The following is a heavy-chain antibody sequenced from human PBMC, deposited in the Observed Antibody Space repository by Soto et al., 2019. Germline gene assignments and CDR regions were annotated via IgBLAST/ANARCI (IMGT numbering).Heavy chain of an antibody. Sequence: QVLLVESGGGVAQPGRSLRLSCAASKSIFTCYGMHWVRQTPGKGLEWGAVIRFDGPDEHYADSVKARFPISRDNSKSMLYLQMNILRVEDTALYYCAGEGIGGTGFRVFLDYWRQGTLVTVSS. CDR2: IRFDGPDE. J-gene: IGHJ4*02. CDR1: KSIFTCYG. D-gene: IGHD1-1*01. V-gene: IGHV3-33*01. CDR3: AGEGIGGTGFRVFLDY.